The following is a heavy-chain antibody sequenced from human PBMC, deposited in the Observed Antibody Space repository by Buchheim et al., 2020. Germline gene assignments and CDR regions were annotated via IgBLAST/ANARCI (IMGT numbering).Heavy chain of an antibody. V-gene: IGHV4-34*01. CDR2: INHSGST. D-gene: IGHD6-13*01. Sequence: QVQLQQWGAGLLKPSETLSLTCAVYGGSFSGYYWSWIRQPPGKGLEWIGEINHSGSTNYNPSLKSRVTISVDTSKNQFSLKLSSVTAADTAVYYCARGQIAAAASNWFDPWGQGTL. J-gene: IGHJ5*02. CDR1: GGSFSGYY. CDR3: ARGQIAAAASNWFDP.